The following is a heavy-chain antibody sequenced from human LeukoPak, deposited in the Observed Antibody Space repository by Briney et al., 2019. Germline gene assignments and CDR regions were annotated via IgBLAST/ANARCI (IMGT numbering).Heavy chain of an antibody. Sequence: GGSLRLSCAAPGFTFYDYAMHWVRQAPGKGLEWVSGISWNSGSIGYADSVKGRFTISRDNAKNSLYLQMNSLRAEDTASYYCAKVADSSGYYYFDYWGQGTLVTVSS. V-gene: IGHV3-9*01. CDR2: ISWNSGSI. CDR1: GFTFYDYA. D-gene: IGHD3-22*01. J-gene: IGHJ4*02. CDR3: AKVADSSGYYYFDY.